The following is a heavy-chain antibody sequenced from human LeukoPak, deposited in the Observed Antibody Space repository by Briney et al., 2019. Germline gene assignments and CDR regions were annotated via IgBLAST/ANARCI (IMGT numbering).Heavy chain of an antibody. CDR1: RFTFSSYA. Sequence: GGSLRLSCAASRFTFSSYAMSWVRQAPGKGLEWVSAISGSGGSTYYADSVKGRFTTSRDNSKNTLYLQMNSLRAEDTAVYYCAKGRRITIFGVVSYRWFDPWGQGTLVTVSS. CDR2: ISGSGGST. J-gene: IGHJ5*02. CDR3: AKGRRITIFGVVSYRWFDP. D-gene: IGHD3-3*01. V-gene: IGHV3-23*01.